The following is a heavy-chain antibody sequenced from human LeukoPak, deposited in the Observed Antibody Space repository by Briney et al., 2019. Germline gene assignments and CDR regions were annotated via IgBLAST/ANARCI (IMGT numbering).Heavy chain of an antibody. Sequence: GGSLKLSCAASGFTFSSYWMSWVRQAPGKGLEWVANIKQDGSEKYYVDSVKGRFTISRDNAKNSLYLQMNSLRAEDTAVYYCARDSTYYYDSSLPEYFQHWGQGTLVTVSS. V-gene: IGHV3-7*03. CDR3: ARDSTYYYDSSLPEYFQH. J-gene: IGHJ1*01. CDR2: IKQDGSEK. D-gene: IGHD3-22*01. CDR1: GFTFSSYW.